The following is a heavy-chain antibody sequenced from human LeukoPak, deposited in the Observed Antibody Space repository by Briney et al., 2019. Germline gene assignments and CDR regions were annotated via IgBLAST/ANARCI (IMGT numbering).Heavy chain of an antibody. J-gene: IGHJ4*02. D-gene: IGHD3-3*01. CDR3: ARDHDEYFDY. CDR2: ISSSSSYI. V-gene: IGHV3-21*01. Sequence: GGSLRLSCAASGFSFSSYSMNWVRQAPGKGLEWVSSISSSSSYIYYADSVKGRFTISRDNAKNSLYLQMNSLRAEDTAVYYCARDHDEYFDYWGQGTLVTVSS. CDR1: GFSFSSYS.